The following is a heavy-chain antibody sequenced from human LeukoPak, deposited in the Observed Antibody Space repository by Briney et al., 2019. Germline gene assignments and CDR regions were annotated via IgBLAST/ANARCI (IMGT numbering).Heavy chain of an antibody. Sequence: GGSLRLSCAAPGFTFSSYGMHWVRQAPGKGLEWVTFIHYDGTNEYYADSVKGRFTISRDNFKNTLYLQMNSLRVEDTALYYCVNSGFDPWGQGTLVTVSS. CDR3: VNSGFDP. D-gene: IGHD3-10*01. V-gene: IGHV3-30*02. J-gene: IGHJ5*01. CDR2: IHYDGTNE. CDR1: GFTFSSYG.